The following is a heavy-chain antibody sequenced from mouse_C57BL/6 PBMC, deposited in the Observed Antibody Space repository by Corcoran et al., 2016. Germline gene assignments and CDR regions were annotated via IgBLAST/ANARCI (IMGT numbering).Heavy chain of an antibody. CDR1: GYTFTDYY. J-gene: IGHJ2*01. CDR3: ARSNYGSSYFDY. V-gene: IGHV1-19*01. Sequence: EVQLQQSGPVLVKPGVSVKMSCKASGYTFTDYYMNWVKQSHGKSLEWIGVINPYNGGTSYNQKFKGKATLTVDKSSSTAYMELNSLTSEDSAVYYCARSNYGSSYFDYWGQGTTLTVSS. D-gene: IGHD1-1*01. CDR2: INPYNGGT.